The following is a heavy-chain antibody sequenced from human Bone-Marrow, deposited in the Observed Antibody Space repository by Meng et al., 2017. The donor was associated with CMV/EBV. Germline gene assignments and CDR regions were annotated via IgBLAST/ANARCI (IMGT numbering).Heavy chain of an antibody. CDR1: GFTVSSSS. CDR3: AKTLVSTTEGY. J-gene: IGHJ4*02. D-gene: IGHD4-17*01. Sequence: GESLKISCAASGFTVSSSSMHWVRQASGKGLEWVGRIRTKGNNYATAYAASVKGRFTISRDDSKDTVYLQMNSLKTEDTAVYYCAKTLVSTTEGYWGQGTLVTVSS. CDR2: IRTKGNNYAT. V-gene: IGHV3-73*01.